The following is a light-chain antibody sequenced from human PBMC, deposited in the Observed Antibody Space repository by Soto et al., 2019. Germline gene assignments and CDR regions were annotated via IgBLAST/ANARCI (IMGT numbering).Light chain of an antibody. Sequence: EIVMTQSPATLSVSPGERATLSCRASQNVRSNLAWYQQKPGQAPRLLIFGASTRATGIPARFSGTGSGTEFTLTISSLQSEDCAVYYCQQYNTWPPITFGQGTRLEIK. CDR3: QQYNTWPPIT. CDR1: QNVRSN. CDR2: GAS. V-gene: IGKV3-15*01. J-gene: IGKJ5*01.